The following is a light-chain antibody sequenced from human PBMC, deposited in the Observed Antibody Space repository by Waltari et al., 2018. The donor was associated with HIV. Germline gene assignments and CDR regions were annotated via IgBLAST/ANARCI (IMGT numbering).Light chain of an antibody. CDR3: QVYGSLLYT. V-gene: IGKV3-20*01. Sequence: EMVLTQSPGTLSLSPGRRAPLSCRTGQRVSSRYFGWYQQKPGQAPRSLIYDTSSRATGVPDRFSGSGSGTDFTLTISRLEPEDFAVYYCQVYGSLLYTFGQGTKLEIK. CDR1: QRVSSRY. CDR2: DTS. J-gene: IGKJ2*01.